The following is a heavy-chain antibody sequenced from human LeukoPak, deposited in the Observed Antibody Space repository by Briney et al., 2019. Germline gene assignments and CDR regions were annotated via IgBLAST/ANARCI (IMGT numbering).Heavy chain of an antibody. CDR2: INHSGST. CDR1: GWSFSGYY. J-gene: IGHJ4*02. Sequence: PSETLSLTCAVDGWSFSGYYWSLIRQPPGKGLEWIGEINHSGSTNYNPSLKSRVTISVDTSKNQFSLKLSSVTAADTAVYYCARGVGAAARTEFDYWGQGTLVTVSS. CDR3: ARGVGAAARTEFDY. V-gene: IGHV4-34*01. D-gene: IGHD6-13*01.